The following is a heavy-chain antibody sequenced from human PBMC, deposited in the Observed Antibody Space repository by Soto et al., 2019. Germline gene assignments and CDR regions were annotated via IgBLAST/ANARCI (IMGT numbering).Heavy chain of an antibody. CDR3: ARDLKLLWFGEALSGSFDY. D-gene: IGHD3-10*01. V-gene: IGHV1-46*03. J-gene: IGHJ4*02. Sequence: ASVKVSCKASGYTFTSYYMHWVRQAPGQGLEWMGIINPSGGSTSYAQKFQGRVTMTRDTSTSTVYMELSSLRSEDTAVYYCARDLKLLWFGEALSGSFDYWGQGTLVTVS. CDR2: INPSGGST. CDR1: GYTFTSYY.